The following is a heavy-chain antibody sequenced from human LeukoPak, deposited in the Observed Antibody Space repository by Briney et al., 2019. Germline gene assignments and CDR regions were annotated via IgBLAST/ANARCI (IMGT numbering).Heavy chain of an antibody. Sequence: GGSLRLSCAASGFTVSSNYMSWVRQAPGKGLEWVSVIYSGGSTYYADSVKGRFTISRDNSKNTLYLQMNTLRAEDTAVYYCARVYGSGIYYKTYWGQGTLVTVSS. J-gene: IGHJ4*02. CDR1: GFTVSSNY. CDR3: ARVYGSGIYYKTY. D-gene: IGHD3-10*01. CDR2: IYSGGST. V-gene: IGHV3-66*01.